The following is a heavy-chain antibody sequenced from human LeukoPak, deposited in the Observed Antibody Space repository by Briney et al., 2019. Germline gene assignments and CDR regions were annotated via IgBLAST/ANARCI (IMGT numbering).Heavy chain of an antibody. Sequence: SETLSLTCTVSGASISGSGYYWGWIRQPPGKGLEWIGSIYSSGSTYYNASLQSRVTISIETSKNQFSLKLSSVTAADTAVYYCARVSLHGATVVTNYFDYWGQGTLVTVSS. J-gene: IGHJ4*02. CDR1: GASISGSGYY. CDR3: ARVSLHGATVVTNYFDY. V-gene: IGHV4-39*07. CDR2: IYSSGST. D-gene: IGHD4-23*01.